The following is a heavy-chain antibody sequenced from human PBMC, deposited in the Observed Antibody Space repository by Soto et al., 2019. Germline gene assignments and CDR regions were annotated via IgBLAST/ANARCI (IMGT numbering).Heavy chain of an antibody. CDR2: ISYDGSNK. Sequence: PGGSLRLSCAASGFTFSSYAMHWVRQAPGKGLEWVAVISYDGSNKYYADSVKGRFTISRDNSKNTLYLQMNSLRAEDTAVYFCARMGLWGELTDLWGQGTSVTVSS. CDR3: ARMGLWGELTDL. J-gene: IGHJ4*02. V-gene: IGHV3-30-3*01. D-gene: IGHD7-27*01. CDR1: GFTFSSYA.